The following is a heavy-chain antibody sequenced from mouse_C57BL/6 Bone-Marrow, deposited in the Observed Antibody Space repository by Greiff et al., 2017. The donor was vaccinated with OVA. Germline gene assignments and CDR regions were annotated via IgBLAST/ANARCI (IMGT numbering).Heavy chain of an antibody. D-gene: IGHD2-1*01. CDR2: IYPGGGYT. CDR3: ARSGGNFWFAY. J-gene: IGHJ3*01. V-gene: IGHV1-63*01. CDR1: GYTFTNYW. Sequence: QVQLQQSGAELVRPGPSVKMSCKASGYTFTNYWIGWAKQRPGHGLEWIGDIYPGGGYTNYNEKFKGKATLTADKSSSTAYMQFSSLTSEDSAIYYCARSGGNFWFAYWGQGTLVTVSA.